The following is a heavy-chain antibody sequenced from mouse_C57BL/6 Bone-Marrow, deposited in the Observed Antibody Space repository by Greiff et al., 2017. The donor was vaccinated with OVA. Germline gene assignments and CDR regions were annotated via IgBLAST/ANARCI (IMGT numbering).Heavy chain of an antibody. CDR3: ARDAEYYGFYYYAMDD. D-gene: IGHD1-1*01. CDR2: ISYDGSN. V-gene: IGHV3-6*01. CDR1: GYSITSGYY. Sequence: EVKVEESGPGLVKPSQSLSLTCSVTGYSITSGYYWNWIRQFPGNKLEWMGYISYDGSNNYNPSLKNRISITRDTSKNQFFLKLNSVTTEDTATYYCARDAEYYGFYYYAMDDWGQGTSGTVSS. J-gene: IGHJ4*01.